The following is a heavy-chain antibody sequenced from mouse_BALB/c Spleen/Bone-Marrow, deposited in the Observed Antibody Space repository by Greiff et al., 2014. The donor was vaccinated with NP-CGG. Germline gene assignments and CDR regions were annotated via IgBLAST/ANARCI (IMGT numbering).Heavy chain of an antibody. Sequence: VQLKESGGGLVKLGGSLKLSCAASGFTFSSYYMSWVRQTPEEGLELVAAINSNGGSTYYPDTVKGRFTISRDNAKNTLYLQMSSLKSEDTALYYCARRGWDGYFDYWGQGTTLTVSS. D-gene: IGHD4-1*01. CDR3: ARRGWDGYFDY. CDR2: INSNGGST. V-gene: IGHV5-6-2*01. J-gene: IGHJ2*01. CDR1: GFTFSSYY.